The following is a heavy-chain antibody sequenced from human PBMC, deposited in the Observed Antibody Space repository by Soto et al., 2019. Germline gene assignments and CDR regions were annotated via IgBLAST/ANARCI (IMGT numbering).Heavy chain of an antibody. J-gene: IGHJ4*02. CDR1: CFAFRIFA. V-gene: IGHV3-64D*06. Sequence: GGFLRLSCSSMCFAFRIFAMRWVTQAPGKGLEYVSSISTNGGSTHYADSVKGRFTISRDNSKNTQYLQMSSLRADDTAVYYCVKGEYYYDSSGYYPFDYWGQGT. D-gene: IGHD3-22*01. CDR2: ISTNGGST. CDR3: VKGEYYYDSSGYYPFDY.